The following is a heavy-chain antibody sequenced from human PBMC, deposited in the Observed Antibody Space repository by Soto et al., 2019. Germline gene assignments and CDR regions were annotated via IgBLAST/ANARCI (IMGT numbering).Heavy chain of an antibody. CDR1: GFSFSDYA. CDR2: ISGSGDNT. Sequence: GGSLRLSCKASGFSFSDYAMTWVRQAPGKGLEWVSVISGSGDNTFYAASVKGRFAISRDNSKNVLYLQMNSLSADDAAVYFCAKGRAITVYGVDILFDYWGRVTLVTVSS. V-gene: IGHV3-23*01. J-gene: IGHJ4*01. CDR3: AKGRAITVYGVDILFDY. D-gene: IGHD3-3*01.